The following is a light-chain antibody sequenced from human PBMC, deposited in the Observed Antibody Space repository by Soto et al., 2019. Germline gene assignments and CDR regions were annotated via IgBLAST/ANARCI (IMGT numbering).Light chain of an antibody. J-gene: IGLJ3*02. CDR2: NSN. CDR1: SSNIGSNP. CDR3: AAWDDSLNGWG. Sequence: QSVLTQPPSASGTPGQRVTISRSGSSSNIGSNPVNWYQQLPGTAPKLLIYNSNQRPSGVPDRFSGSKSGTSASLAISGLQPEDEADCYCAAWDDSLNGWGFGGGTKVTVL. V-gene: IGLV1-44*01.